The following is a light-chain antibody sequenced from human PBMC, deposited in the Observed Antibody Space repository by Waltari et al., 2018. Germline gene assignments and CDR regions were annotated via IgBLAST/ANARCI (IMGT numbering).Light chain of an antibody. CDR2: EVT. CDR3: CSYVGSNNDV. CDR1: SSDIGGYNY. J-gene: IGLJ3*02. Sequence: QSALTQPPSASGSPGQSVTISCTGTSSDIGGYNYVSWYQQHPGKVPKLMIYEVTKRPSGGPDRVSGSKSGNTASLTVSGLQAEDEADYYCCSYVGSNNDVFGGGTKLTVL. V-gene: IGLV2-8*01.